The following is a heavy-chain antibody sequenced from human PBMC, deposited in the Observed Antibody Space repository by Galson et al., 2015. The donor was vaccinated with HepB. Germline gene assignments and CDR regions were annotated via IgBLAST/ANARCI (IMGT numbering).Heavy chain of an antibody. V-gene: IGHV3-30*03. CDR3: ARRRGYCSGGTCFGAFDI. D-gene: IGHD2-15*01. J-gene: IGHJ3*02. Sequence: SLRLSCAASGFTFSSYGMHWVRQAPGKGLEWVAVISYDGSNKYYADSVKGRFTISRDNSKNTLYLQMNSLRAEDTAVYYCARRRGYCSGGTCFGAFDIWGQGTMVTVSS. CDR2: ISYDGSNK. CDR1: GFTFSSYG.